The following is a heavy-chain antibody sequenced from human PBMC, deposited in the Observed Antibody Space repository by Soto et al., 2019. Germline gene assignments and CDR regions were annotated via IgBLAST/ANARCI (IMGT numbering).Heavy chain of an antibody. CDR2: IYPSDSDT. D-gene: IGHD3-3*01. J-gene: IGHJ4*02. CDR1: GYNFAGYW. Sequence: XESLKISCRGSGYNFAGYWIAWVRQMPGKGLELMGIIYPSDSDTRYRPSFQGQVTISADKSISSAYLQWSSLRASDTAMYYCARGGVSTRTFDYWGQGTPVTSPQ. V-gene: IGHV5-51*01. CDR3: ARGGVSTRTFDY.